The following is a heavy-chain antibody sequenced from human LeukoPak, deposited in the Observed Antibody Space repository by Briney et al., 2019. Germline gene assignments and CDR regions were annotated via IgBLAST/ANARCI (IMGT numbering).Heavy chain of an antibody. CDR1: GFTFSSYA. V-gene: IGHV3-23*01. J-gene: IGHJ3*02. CDR2: ISGSGGST. Sequence: GGSLRLSCAASGFTFSSYAMSWDRQAPGKGLEWVSAISGSGGSTYYADSVKGRFTISRDNSKNTLYLQMNSLRAEDTAVYYCAKDRCGGDCQLGAFDIWGQGTMVTVSS. D-gene: IGHD2-21*02. CDR3: AKDRCGGDCQLGAFDI.